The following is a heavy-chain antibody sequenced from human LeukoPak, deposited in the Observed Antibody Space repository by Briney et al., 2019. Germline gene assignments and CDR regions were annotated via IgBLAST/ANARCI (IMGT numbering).Heavy chain of an antibody. CDR1: GDSISRSY. CDR2: IYYSGNT. CDR3: ARQTGSGLFILP. Sequence: SETLSLTCTVSGDSISRSYWSWIRQPPGKGLEWIGSIYYSGNTYYNASLKSQVSISIDTSKNRFSLKLTSVTAADTAVYYCARQTGSGLFILPGGQGTLVTVSS. D-gene: IGHD3/OR15-3a*01. J-gene: IGHJ4*02. V-gene: IGHV4-59*04.